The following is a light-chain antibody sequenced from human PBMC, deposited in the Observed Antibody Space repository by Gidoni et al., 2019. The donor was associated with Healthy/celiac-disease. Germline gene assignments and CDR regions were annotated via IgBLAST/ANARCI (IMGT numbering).Light chain of an antibody. CDR2: AAS. CDR3: QQSYSTLNT. V-gene: IGKV1-39*01. CDR1: QSISSY. Sequence: DIQMTQSPSSLSASVGDRVTITCRASQSISSYLNWYQQKPGKAPKLLIYAASSLQSGVPSRFSGSGSVTDFTLTIRSLQPEDFATYYCQQSYSTLNTFXHXTKLEIK. J-gene: IGKJ2*01.